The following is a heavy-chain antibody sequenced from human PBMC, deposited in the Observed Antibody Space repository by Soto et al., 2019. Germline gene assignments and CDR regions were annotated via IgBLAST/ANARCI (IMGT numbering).Heavy chain of an antibody. CDR1: GFAFSDSA. CDR3: PRRRDWTAVDPLDY. V-gene: IGHV3-73*02. CDR2: IRGKRGNDGT. Sequence: EVQLVESGGGLVQPGGSLKLSCAASGFAFSDSAMHWVRQASGKGLEWIGRIRGKRGNDGTAYAASVKGRFTISIDDSKTTTYLPMNGLKIEDTAVYYCPRRRDWTAVDPLDYWGQGTLVTVSS. J-gene: IGHJ4*02. D-gene: IGHD5-18*01.